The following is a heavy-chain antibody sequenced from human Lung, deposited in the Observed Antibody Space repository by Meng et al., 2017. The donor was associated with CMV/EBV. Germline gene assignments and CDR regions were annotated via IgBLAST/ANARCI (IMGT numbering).Heavy chain of an antibody. J-gene: IGHJ6*02. V-gene: IGHV4-31*03. D-gene: IGHD5/OR15-5a*01. CDR2: VFHTGAT. Sequence: SETLSLXCTVSGGSISSSSYYWSWIRQHPGKGPEWIGYVFHTGATYYSPSLNSRLTLSLDTSKNQFSLKLSPVTAADTAVYYCARYSLYEPKYGTDVWGPGTTVTVSS. CDR3: ARYSLYEPKYGTDV. CDR1: GGSISSSSYY.